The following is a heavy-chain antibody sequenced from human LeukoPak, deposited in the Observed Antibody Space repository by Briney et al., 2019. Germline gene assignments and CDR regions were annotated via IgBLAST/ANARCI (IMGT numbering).Heavy chain of an antibody. V-gene: IGHV3-48*04. CDR1: GFTFSSYS. CDR2: ISSSGITI. D-gene: IGHD2-15*01. J-gene: IGHJ4*02. Sequence: GGSLRLSCAASGFTFSSYSMNWVRQAPGKGLEWVSYISSSGITIYYADSMEGRFTISRDNAKNSLYLQMNSLRAEDTAVYYCARVIGYCSGGSCYSYFDYWGQGTLVTVSS. CDR3: ARVIGYCSGGSCYSYFDY.